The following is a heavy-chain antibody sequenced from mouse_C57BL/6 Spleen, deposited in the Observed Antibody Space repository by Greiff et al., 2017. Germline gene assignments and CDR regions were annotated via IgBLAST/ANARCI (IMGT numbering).Heavy chain of an antibody. J-gene: IGHJ4*01. CDR3: AKNNYGSRSGAMDY. CDR1: GFSLTSYG. CDR2: IWRGGST. D-gene: IGHD1-1*01. Sequence: QVQLQQSGPGLVQPSQSLSITCTVSGFSLTSYGVHWVRQSPGKGLEWLGVIWRGGSTDYNAAFMSRLSITKDNSKSQVFFKMNSLQADDTAIYYCAKNNYGSRSGAMDYWGQGTSVTVSS. V-gene: IGHV2-5*01.